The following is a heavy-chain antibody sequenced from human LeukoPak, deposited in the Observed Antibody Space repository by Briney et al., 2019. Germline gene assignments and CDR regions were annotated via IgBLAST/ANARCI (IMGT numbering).Heavy chain of an antibody. Sequence: PGRSLRLSCAASGFTFSSYGMHWVRQAPGKGLEWVAFIWYDGSNKYYADSVKGRFTISRDNSKNTLYLQMNSLGAEDTAVYYCARAGIWCSSTSCPYYFDYWGQGTLVTVSS. D-gene: IGHD2-2*01. V-gene: IGHV3-33*01. J-gene: IGHJ4*02. CDR2: IWYDGSNK. CDR1: GFTFSSYG. CDR3: ARAGIWCSSTSCPYYFDY.